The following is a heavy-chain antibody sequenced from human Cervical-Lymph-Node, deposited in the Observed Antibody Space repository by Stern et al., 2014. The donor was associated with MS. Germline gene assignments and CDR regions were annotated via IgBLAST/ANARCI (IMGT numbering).Heavy chain of an antibody. D-gene: IGHD6-13*01. CDR1: GFSFSRYA. V-gene: IGHV3-33*01. CDR3: ASAYSSSHYYFDY. J-gene: IGHJ4*02. Sequence: QVQLVQSGGGVVQPGRSLRLSCAASGFSFSRYAMHWVRQAPGKGLEWVALIWYDGSNPYYADSVTGRFTISRDNFKNTLYLQMNSLRAEDTAVYYCASAYSSSHYYFDYWGQGTLVTVS. CDR2: IWYDGSNP.